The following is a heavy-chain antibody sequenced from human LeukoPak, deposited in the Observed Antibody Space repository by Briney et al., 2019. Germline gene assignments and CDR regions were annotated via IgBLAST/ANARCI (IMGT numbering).Heavy chain of an antibody. CDR1: GGSTSSYY. D-gene: IGHD5-18*01. J-gene: IGHJ5*02. V-gene: IGHV4-59*01. CDR2: IYYSGST. Sequence: SETLSLTCTVSGGSTSSYYWSWIRQPPGKGLEWIGYIYYSGSTNYNPSLKSRVTISVDTSKNQFSLKLSSVTAADTAVYYCARDLGFAAMVLGWFDPWGQGTLVTVSS. CDR3: ARDLGFAAMVLGWFDP.